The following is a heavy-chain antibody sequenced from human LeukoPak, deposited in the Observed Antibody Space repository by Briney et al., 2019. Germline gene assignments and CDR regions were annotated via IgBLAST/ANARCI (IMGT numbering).Heavy chain of an antibody. CDR3: ARGVTATTLFDY. V-gene: IGHV4-59*01. Sequence: SETLSLTCTVSGGSISSYYWSWIRQPPGKGLEWIGYIYYSGSTNYSPSLKSRVTISVDTSKNQFSLKLSSVTAADTAVYYCARGVTATTLFDYWGQGTLVTVSS. J-gene: IGHJ4*02. CDR1: GGSISSYY. D-gene: IGHD2-21*02. CDR2: IYYSGST.